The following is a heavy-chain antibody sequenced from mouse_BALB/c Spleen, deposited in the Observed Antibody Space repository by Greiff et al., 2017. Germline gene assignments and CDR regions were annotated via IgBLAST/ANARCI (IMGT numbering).Heavy chain of an antibody. CDR2: ISSGGSYT. D-gene: IGHD2-10*02. CDR1: GFTFSSYT. J-gene: IGHJ4*01. Sequence: EVKVVESGGGLVKPGGSLKLSCAASGFTFSSYTMSWVRQTPEKRLEWVATISSGGSYTYYPDSVKGRFTISRDNAKNTLYLQMSSLKSEDTAMYYCTRDRYGNYAMDYWGQGTSVTVSS. CDR3: TRDRYGNYAMDY. V-gene: IGHV5-6-4*01.